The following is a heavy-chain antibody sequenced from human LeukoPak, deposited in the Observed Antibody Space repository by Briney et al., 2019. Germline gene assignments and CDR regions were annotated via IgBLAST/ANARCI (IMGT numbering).Heavy chain of an antibody. J-gene: IGHJ3*02. CDR2: IYYGGST. CDR3: ARSPRAVAETGAFDI. Sequence: SETLSLTCTVSGGPISSYYWSWIRQPPGKGLEWIGYIYYGGSTNHNPSLKSRVPISVDTSKNQFSLKLSSVTAADTAVYYCARSPRAVAETGAFDIWGQGTMVTVSS. V-gene: IGHV4-59*01. D-gene: IGHD6-19*01. CDR1: GGPISSYY.